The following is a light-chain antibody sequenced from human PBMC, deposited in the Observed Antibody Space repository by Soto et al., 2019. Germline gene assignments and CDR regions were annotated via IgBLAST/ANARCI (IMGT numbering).Light chain of an antibody. Sequence: NFMLTQPHSVSESPVKTVTISCTRSSGSIASNYVQWYQQRPGSAPTTVIYEDNQRPSGVPDRFSVSIDSSSNSASLTISGLKTEDEADYYCQSYDSSNDVVVCGGTKLTV. CDR1: SGSIASNY. CDR2: EDN. J-gene: IGLJ2*01. V-gene: IGLV6-57*04. CDR3: QSYDSSNDVV.